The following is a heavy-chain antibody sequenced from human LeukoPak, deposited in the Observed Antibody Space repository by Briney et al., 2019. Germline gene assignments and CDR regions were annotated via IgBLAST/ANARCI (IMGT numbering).Heavy chain of an antibody. CDR1: GFTVSNSY. CDR2: IYSGGST. CDR3: AKGDITMIPD. J-gene: IGHJ4*02. V-gene: IGHV3-53*01. D-gene: IGHD3-22*01. Sequence: GGSLRLSCAASGFTVSNSYMSWVRQAPGKGLEWISVIYSGGSTYYADSVKGRFTISRDNSKNTLYLQMNSLRAEDTAVYYCAKGDITMIPDWGQGTLVTVSS.